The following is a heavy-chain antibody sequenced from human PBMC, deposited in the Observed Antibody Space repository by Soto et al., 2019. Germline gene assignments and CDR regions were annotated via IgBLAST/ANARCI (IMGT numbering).Heavy chain of an antibody. V-gene: IGHV4-34*01. J-gene: IGHJ4*02. CDR1: GGSFSGYY. D-gene: IGHD2-2*01. CDR3: ARRRGYCSSTSCLYFDY. Sequence: SETLSLTCAVYGGSFSGYYWSWIRQPPGKGLEWIGEINHSGSTNYNPSLKSRVTISVDTSKNQFSLKLSSVTAADTAVYYCARRRGYCSSTSCLYFDYWGQGTLVTVSS. CDR2: INHSGST.